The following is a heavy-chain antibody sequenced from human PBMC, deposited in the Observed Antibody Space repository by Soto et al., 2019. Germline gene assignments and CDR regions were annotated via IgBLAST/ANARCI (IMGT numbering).Heavy chain of an antibody. CDR2: INAGNGNT. Sequence: ASVKVSCKASGYTFTSYAMHWVRQAPGQRLEWMGWINAGNGNTKYSQKFQGRVTITRDTSASTAYMELSSLRSEDTAVYYCARDRLRSHFWSGYHNWFDPWGQGTLVTAPQ. J-gene: IGHJ5*02. CDR1: GYTFTSYA. V-gene: IGHV1-3*01. CDR3: ARDRLRSHFWSGYHNWFDP. D-gene: IGHD3-3*02.